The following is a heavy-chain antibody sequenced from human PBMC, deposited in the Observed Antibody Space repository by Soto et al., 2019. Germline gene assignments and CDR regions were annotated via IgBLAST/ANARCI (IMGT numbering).Heavy chain of an antibody. V-gene: IGHV3-15*07. CDR1: GFTFKNAW. D-gene: IGHD2-15*01. Sequence: EVQLVESGGALVKPGGSLRLSCTASGFTFKNAWFNWVRPPPGQGLAWVGRVRSNADGGAIEYATPVKDRFSISREDSRGMLYLQMNSLKTEDSAIYDWTTGYLVGAVASTDFAYWGRGTLVTVSS. J-gene: IGHJ4*02. CDR2: VRSNADGGAI. CDR3: TTGYLVGAVASTDFAY.